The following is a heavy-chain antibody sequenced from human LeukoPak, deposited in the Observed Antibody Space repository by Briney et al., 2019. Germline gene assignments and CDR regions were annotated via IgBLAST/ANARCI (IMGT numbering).Heavy chain of an antibody. D-gene: IGHD6-19*01. CDR2: VYHTGST. Sequence: SETLSLTCTVSGYSISNGFYWAWIRQPPGKGLEWIGSVYHTGSTYSNPSLKSRVTISVDTSKNQFSLSLTSVTAADTAVYYCARVAGVEVAPATSYWGQGTLVTVSS. CDR1: GYSISNGFY. CDR3: ARVAGVEVAPATSY. V-gene: IGHV4-38-2*02. J-gene: IGHJ4*02.